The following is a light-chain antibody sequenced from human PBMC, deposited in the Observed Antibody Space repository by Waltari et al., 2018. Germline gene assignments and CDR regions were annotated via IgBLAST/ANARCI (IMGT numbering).Light chain of an antibody. V-gene: IGKV3D-20*01. CDR3: QQYGGSSLT. CDR1: QSISSRS. CDR2: DAS. Sequence: EIVLTQSPATLSLSPGERATLSCGASQSISSRSLAWYQQKPGLAPRLLIYDASSRATGIPDRFSGSGSGIDFTLTISRLEPEDFAVYHCQQYGGSSLTFGGGTRVEIK. J-gene: IGKJ4*01.